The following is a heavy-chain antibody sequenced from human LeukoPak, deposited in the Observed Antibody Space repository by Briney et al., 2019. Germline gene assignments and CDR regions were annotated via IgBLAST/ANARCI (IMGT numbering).Heavy chain of an antibody. Sequence: GGSLRLSCAASGFTFSSYSMNWVRQAPGKGLEWVSYISSGSSTMYYADSVKGRFTISRDNAKSSLYLQMNSLRAEDTAVYYCASNKGYCSGGSCYGNWFDPWGQGTLVTVSS. CDR3: ASNKGYCSGGSCYGNWFDP. CDR1: GFTFSSYS. J-gene: IGHJ5*02. V-gene: IGHV3-48*01. D-gene: IGHD2-15*01. CDR2: ISSGSSTM.